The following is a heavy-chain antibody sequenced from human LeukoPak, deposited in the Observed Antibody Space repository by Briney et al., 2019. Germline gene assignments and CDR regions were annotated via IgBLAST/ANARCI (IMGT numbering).Heavy chain of an antibody. D-gene: IGHD2-2*01. CDR3: ARDLGDIVVVPGNNWFDP. V-gene: IGHV4-39*02. CDR1: GGSISSSSYY. Sequence: PSETLSLTCTVSGGSISSSSYYWGWIRQPPGKGLEWIGSIYYSGSTYYNPSLKSRVTISVDTSKNQFSLKLSSVTAADTAVYYCARDLGDIVVVPGNNWFDPWGQGTLVTVSS. CDR2: IYYSGST. J-gene: IGHJ5*02.